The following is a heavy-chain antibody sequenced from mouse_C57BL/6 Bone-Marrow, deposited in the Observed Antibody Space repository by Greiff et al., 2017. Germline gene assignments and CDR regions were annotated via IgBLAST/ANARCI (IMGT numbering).Heavy chain of an antibody. Sequence: VQLKESGGDLVKPGGSLKLSCAASGFTFSSYGMSWVRQTPDKRLEWVATISSGGSYTYYPDSVKGRFTISRDNAKNTLYLQMSSLKSEDTAMYYCARHHPITTVVARPFAYWGQGTLVTGSA. J-gene: IGHJ3*01. D-gene: IGHD1-1*01. CDR2: ISSGGSYT. V-gene: IGHV5-6*01. CDR3: ARHHPITTVVARPFAY. CDR1: GFTFSSYG.